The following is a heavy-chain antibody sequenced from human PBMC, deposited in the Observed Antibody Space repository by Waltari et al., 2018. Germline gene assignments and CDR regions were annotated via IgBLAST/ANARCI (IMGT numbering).Heavy chain of an antibody. CDR2: IMPYIKDT. V-gene: IGHV1-69*02. J-gene: IGHJ6*02. D-gene: IGHD2-21*02. CDR1: GDTFSSDT. CDR3: AGGDGGYFYYKLDV. Sequence: QVHLVQSGAEVKKPGSSVKVSCKPSGDTFSSDTVNWVRQAPGQGLEWMGRIMPYIKDTDYARGLQGRFTITADKSTSTVYMELTSLTSEDTAVYYCAGGDGGYFYYKLDVWGQGTTVTVSS.